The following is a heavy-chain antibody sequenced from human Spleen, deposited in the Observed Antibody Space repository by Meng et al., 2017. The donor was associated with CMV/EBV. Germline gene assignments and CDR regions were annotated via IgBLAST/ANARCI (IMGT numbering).Heavy chain of an antibody. Sequence: SETLSLTCTVSGGSISSSSYYWGWIRQPPGKGLEWIGSIYYSGSTYYNPSLKSRVTISVDTSKNQFSLKLSSVTAADTAVYYCARDRDGYNYNYFDYWGQGTLVTVSS. CDR1: GGSISSSSYY. CDR2: IYYSGST. D-gene: IGHD5-24*01. J-gene: IGHJ4*02. V-gene: IGHV4-39*07. CDR3: ARDRDGYNYNYFDY.